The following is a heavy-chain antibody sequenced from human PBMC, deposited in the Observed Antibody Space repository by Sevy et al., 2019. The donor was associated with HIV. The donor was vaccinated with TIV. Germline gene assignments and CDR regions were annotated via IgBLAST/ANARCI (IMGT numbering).Heavy chain of an antibody. CDR2: IESNHEGGTA. CDR3: TTDVGMTPWYALQH. Sequence: AGSLRLSCAASGFSFTNAWMRWVHQAPGEGLEWVGRIESNHEGGTADYAAPVRGRFTISRDDSKNTLFLQLSSLKIEDTAVYYCTTDVGMTPWYALQHWGRGTLVTVSS. CDR1: GFSFTNAW. J-gene: IGHJ1*01. V-gene: IGHV3-15*04. D-gene: IGHD2-15*01.